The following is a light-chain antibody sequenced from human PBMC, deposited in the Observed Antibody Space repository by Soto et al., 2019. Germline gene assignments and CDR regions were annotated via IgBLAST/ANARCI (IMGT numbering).Light chain of an antibody. CDR3: QQAFSFPYS. CDR1: QGVSRS. V-gene: IGKV1D-12*01. Sequence: DIQMTQSPSSVSASVGDRVTISCRASQGVSRSLAWYQQKPGKAPELLIYEASTLQSGVPSRFSGSGSGTYFTLTINSREPEDFATYFCQQAFSFPYSFGQGTKLQIK. J-gene: IGKJ2*03. CDR2: EAS.